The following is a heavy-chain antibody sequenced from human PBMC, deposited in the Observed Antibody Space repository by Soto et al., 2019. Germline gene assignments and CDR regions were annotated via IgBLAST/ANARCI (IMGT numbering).Heavy chain of an antibody. D-gene: IGHD3-22*01. J-gene: IGHJ4*02. CDR1: GVTVNSNF. CDR2: ISWNSGSI. CDR3: AKGTYYYDSSGYRTTYYFDY. Sequence: PGGSLRLSCAVSGVTVNSNFMSWVRQAPGKGLEWVSGISWNSGSIGYADSVKGRFTISRDNAKNSLYLQMNSLRAEDTALYYCAKGTYYYDSSGYRTTYYFDYWGQGTLVTVSS. V-gene: IGHV3-9*01.